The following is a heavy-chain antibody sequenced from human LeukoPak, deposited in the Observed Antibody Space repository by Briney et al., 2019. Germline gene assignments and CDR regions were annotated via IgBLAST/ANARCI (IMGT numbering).Heavy chain of an antibody. CDR1: GFTFSSYA. D-gene: IGHD6-13*01. CDR3: ARDSAGNDY. V-gene: IGHV3-7*01. J-gene: IGHJ4*02. Sequence: PGGSLRLSCAASGFTFSSYAMSWVRQAPGKGLEWVANIKQDGSEKYYVDSVKGRFTISRDNAKSSLYLQMNSLRAEDTAMYYCARDSAGNDYWGQGTLVTVSS. CDR2: IKQDGSEK.